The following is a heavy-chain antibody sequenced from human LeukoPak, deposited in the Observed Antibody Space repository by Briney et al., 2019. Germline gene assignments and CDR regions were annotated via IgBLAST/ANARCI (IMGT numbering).Heavy chain of an antibody. V-gene: IGHV3-72*01. CDR3: ARVPRSGSSDY. D-gene: IGHD3-3*01. CDR1: GFTFSDYY. CDR2: IREKANSYTT. Sequence: PGGSLRLSCAASGFTFSDYYMDWVRQAPGKGLEWVGRIREKANSYTTEYAASVKGRFIISRDDSKNSLSLQMNSLRTEDTAVYYCARVPRSGSSDYWGQGTLVTVSS. J-gene: IGHJ4*02.